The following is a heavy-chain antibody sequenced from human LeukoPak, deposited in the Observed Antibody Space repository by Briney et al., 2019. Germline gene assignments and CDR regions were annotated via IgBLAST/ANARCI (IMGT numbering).Heavy chain of an antibody. V-gene: IGHV4-59*01. D-gene: IGHD6-19*01. CDR3: ARDLGVSSGWYGAFDI. CDR1: GGSISSYY. Sequence: SETLSLTCTVSGGSISSYYWSWIRQPPGKGLEWIGYIYYSGSTNYNPSLKSRVTISVDTSKNQFSLKLSSVTAADTAVYYCARDLGVSSGWYGAFDIWGQGTMVTVSS. J-gene: IGHJ3*02. CDR2: IYYSGST.